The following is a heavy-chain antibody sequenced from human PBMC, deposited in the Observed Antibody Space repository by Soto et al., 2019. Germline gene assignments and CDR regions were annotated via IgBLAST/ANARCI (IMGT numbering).Heavy chain of an antibody. CDR2: IHYNGNT. CDR3: AKGGWSNYK. J-gene: IGHJ4*02. D-gene: IGHD1-1*01. V-gene: IGHV4-59*01. Sequence: QVQLQESGPGLVKPSETLSLTCTVSGGSISSYYWSWIRQPPGKGLEWIGYIHYNGNTNCNPSLKSRVTRLVDTSKNQISLKLSSVTGGDTAVYFCAKGGWSNYKWGQGTLVTVSS. CDR1: GGSISSYY.